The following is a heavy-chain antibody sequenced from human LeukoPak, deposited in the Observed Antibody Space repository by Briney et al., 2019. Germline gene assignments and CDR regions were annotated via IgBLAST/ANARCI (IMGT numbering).Heavy chain of an antibody. V-gene: IGHV3-30*11. CDR1: AFTSVRYA. J-gene: IGHJ4*02. CDR2: ILDDGSNK. CDR3: ARDGSSSWYDGYSDF. Sequence: GRCLRLAFAPAAFTSVRYAMDAVRQATGKGLGWGAVILDDGSNKYYADSVNGRFTISRDNSKNTLYLQMNSLRAEDTAVYYCARDGSSSWYDGYSDFWGQGTLVTVSS. D-gene: IGHD6-13*01.